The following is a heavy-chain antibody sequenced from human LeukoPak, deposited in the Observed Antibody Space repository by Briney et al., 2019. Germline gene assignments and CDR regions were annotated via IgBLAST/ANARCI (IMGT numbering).Heavy chain of an antibody. J-gene: IGHJ4*02. CDR1: GGSISSSSYY. Sequence: SETLSLTCTVSGGSISSSSYYWGWIRQPPGKGLEWIGSIYYSGSTYYNPSLKSRVTISVDTSKNQFSLKLSSVTAADTAVYYCARAREDSSGSLSHYFDYWGQGTLVTVSS. CDR3: ARAREDSSGSLSHYFDY. V-gene: IGHV4-39*07. D-gene: IGHD3-22*01. CDR2: IYYSGST.